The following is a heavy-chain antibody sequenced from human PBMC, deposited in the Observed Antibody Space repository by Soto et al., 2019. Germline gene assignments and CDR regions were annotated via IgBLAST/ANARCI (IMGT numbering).Heavy chain of an antibody. CDR1: GGSISSYY. CDR3: AREGQWWFDP. V-gene: IGHV4-59*01. Sequence: SETLSLTCTVSGGSISSYYWSWIRQPPGKGLEWIGYIYYSGSTNYNPSLKSRVTISVETSKNQFSLKLSSVTAADTAVYYCAREGQWWFDPWGQGTLVTVSS. D-gene: IGHD2-8*01. J-gene: IGHJ5*02. CDR2: IYYSGST.